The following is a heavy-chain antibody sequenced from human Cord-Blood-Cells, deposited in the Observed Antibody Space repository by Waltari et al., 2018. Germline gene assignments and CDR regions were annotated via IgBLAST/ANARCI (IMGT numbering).Heavy chain of an antibody. Sequence: QVQLVQSGAEVKKPGSSVKVSCKASGGTFSSYAISWVRQAPGQGLEWMGGIIPIFGTANYAQKFQGRVTITADESTSTAYMELSSLRSEDTAVYYCARVGATMVRGVIDPYYYYYYMDVWGKGTTVTVSS. CDR1: GGTFSSYA. D-gene: IGHD3-10*01. V-gene: IGHV1-69*01. CDR3: ARVGATMVRGVIDPYYYYYYMDV. J-gene: IGHJ6*03. CDR2: IIPIFGTA.